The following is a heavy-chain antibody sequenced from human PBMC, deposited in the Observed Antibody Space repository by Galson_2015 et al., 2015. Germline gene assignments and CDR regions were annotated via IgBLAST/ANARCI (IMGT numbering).Heavy chain of an antibody. CDR1: GFIFGTYA. CDR2: ISRSGGRT. CDR3: AKDRFTPLGLTQYYYVMDV. Sequence: SLRLSCAASGFIFGTYAMTWVRQAPGKGLEWVSTISRSGGRTYYPDSVKGRFTISRDNSNNPVYLQMNSLRDEDTAVYYCAKDRFTPLGLTQYYYVMDVWGQGTTVTVSS. D-gene: IGHD1-14*01. J-gene: IGHJ6*02. V-gene: IGHV3-23*01.